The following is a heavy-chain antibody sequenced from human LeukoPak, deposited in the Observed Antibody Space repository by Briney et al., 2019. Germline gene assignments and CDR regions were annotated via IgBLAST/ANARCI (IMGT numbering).Heavy chain of an antibody. J-gene: IGHJ3*02. CDR3: AKETIYCSGGSCYHDAFDI. D-gene: IGHD2-15*01. CDR1: GFTFSSYN. V-gene: IGHV3-21*04. Sequence: WSLRLSCAASGFTFSSYNMNWVRQAPGKGLEWVSSITSSSSYIYYADSVKGRFTISRGNAKNSLYLQMNSLRPEDMALYYCAKETIYCSGGSCYHDAFDIWGQGTMVTVSS. CDR2: ITSSSSYI.